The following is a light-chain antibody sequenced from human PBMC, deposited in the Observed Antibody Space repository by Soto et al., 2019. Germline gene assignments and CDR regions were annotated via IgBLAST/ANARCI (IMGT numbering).Light chain of an antibody. J-gene: IGKJ2*01. Sequence: DIVLTQSPGTLSLSPGERATLSCRAGQSVASSSLAWYQQTPGRAPRILIYGASSRATGISDRFSGSGSGTDFTLTISRLEPEDFAVYYCQHYGTSPPFTFGQGTKLEIK. V-gene: IGKV3-20*01. CDR3: QHYGTSPPFT. CDR1: QSVASSS. CDR2: GAS.